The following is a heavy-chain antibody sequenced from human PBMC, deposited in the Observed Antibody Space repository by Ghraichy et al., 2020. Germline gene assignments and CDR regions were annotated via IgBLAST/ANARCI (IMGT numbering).Heavy chain of an antibody. D-gene: IGHD3-22*01. CDR2: ISSSSSYI. V-gene: IGHV3-21*01. CDR3: ARDAYYDSSGYYTF. J-gene: IGHJ4*02. Sequence: LSLTCAASGFTFSSYSMNWVRQAPGKGLEWVSSISSSSSYIYYADSVKGRFTISRDNAKNSLYLQMNSLRAEDTAVYYCARDAYYDSSGYYTFWGQGTLVTVSS. CDR1: GFTFSSYS.